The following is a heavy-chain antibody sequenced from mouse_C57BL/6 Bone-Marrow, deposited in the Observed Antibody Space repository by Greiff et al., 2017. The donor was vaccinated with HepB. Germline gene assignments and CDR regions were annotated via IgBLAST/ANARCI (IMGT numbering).Heavy chain of an antibody. V-gene: IGHV1-26*01. Sequence: VQLQQSGPELMKPGASVKISCKASGYTFTDYYMNWVKQSHGKSLEWIGDINPNNGGTSYNQKFKGKATLTVDKSSSTAYMELRSLTSEDSAVYYCARKNMVTTYFDVWGTGTTVTVSS. D-gene: IGHD2-2*01. CDR1: GYTFTDYY. J-gene: IGHJ1*03. CDR2: INPNNGGT. CDR3: ARKNMVTTYFDV.